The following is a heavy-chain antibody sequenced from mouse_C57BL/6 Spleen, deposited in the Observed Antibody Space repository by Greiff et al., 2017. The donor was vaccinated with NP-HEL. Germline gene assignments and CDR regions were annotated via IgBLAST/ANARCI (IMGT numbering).Heavy chain of an antibody. Sequence: QVQLQQPGAELVKPGASVKMSCKASGYTFTSYWITWVKQRPGQGLEWIGDIYPGSGSTNYNEKFKSKATLTVDTSSSTAYMQIKRLTSKDYAVYYCARDDGYYDYWGQGTTLTVSS. V-gene: IGHV1-55*01. CDR2: IYPGSGST. D-gene: IGHD2-3*01. CDR1: GYTFTSYW. CDR3: ARDDGYYDY. J-gene: IGHJ2*01.